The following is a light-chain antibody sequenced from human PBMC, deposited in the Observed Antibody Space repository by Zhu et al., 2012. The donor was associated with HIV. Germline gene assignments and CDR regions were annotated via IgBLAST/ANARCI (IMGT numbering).Light chain of an antibody. Sequence: DVQLTQSPSFLSASVGDRVTITCRASESISRYLVWYQQRPGKAPKLLIYDASTLQSGVPSTFSGSGSGTEFTLTISSLQPEDFAIYYCQQLNTYPLFTFGPGTKWISN. CDR1: ESISRY. V-gene: IGKV1-9*01. J-gene: IGKJ3*01. CDR2: DAS. CDR3: QQLNTYPLFT.